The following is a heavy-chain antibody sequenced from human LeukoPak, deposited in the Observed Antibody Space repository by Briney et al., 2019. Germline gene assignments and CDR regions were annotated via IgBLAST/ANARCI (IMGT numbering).Heavy chain of an antibody. D-gene: IGHD3-3*01. CDR2: ISSSSSYI. CDR1: GITFSGSS. J-gene: IGHJ4*02. V-gene: IGHV3-21*01. CDR3: ARDFDYFDY. Sequence: PGGSLRPSCAASGITFSGSSTNWGRRAPGKGLEWFSSISSSSSYIYYADSVKGRFTNSRDNAKNSLYLQMNSLRAEDTAVYYCARDFDYFDYWGQGTLVTVSS.